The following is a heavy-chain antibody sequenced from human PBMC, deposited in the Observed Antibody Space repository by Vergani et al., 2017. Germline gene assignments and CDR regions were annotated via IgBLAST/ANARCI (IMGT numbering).Heavy chain of an antibody. CDR2: ISSSSSTI. J-gene: IGHJ2*01. Sequence: EVQLVESGGGLVQPGGSLRLSCAASGFTFSSYSMNWVRQAPGKGLEWVSYISSSSSTIYYSDSVKGRFTISRDNAKNSLYLQMNSLRAEDTAVYYCAGGPNPRGFQYFDLWGRGTLVTVSS. D-gene: IGHD1-26*01. V-gene: IGHV3-48*01. CDR1: GFTFSSYS. CDR3: AGGPNPRGFQYFDL.